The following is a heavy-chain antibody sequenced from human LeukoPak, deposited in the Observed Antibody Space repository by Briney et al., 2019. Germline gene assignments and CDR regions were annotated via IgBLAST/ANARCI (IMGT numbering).Heavy chain of an antibody. D-gene: IGHD6-19*01. CDR2: IKQVGGEK. Sequence: GGSLRLSCAASGFTFSSYWMSWVRQALGEGLGWVANIKQVGGEKYSVDSVKGRFTISRDNAKNSLYLQMNSLSAEDTAVYYCARERHSRQWLGLGYYFDSWGQGTLVTVSS. CDR3: ARERHSRQWLGLGYYFDS. J-gene: IGHJ4*02. V-gene: IGHV3-7*01. CDR1: GFTFSSYW.